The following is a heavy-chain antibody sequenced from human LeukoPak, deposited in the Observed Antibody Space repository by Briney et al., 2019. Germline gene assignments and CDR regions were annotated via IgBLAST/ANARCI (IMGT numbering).Heavy chain of an antibody. J-gene: IGHJ5*02. CDR1: GGSISSYY. D-gene: IGHD3-22*01. CDR2: FYYSGST. CDR3: ARDRTDSSGYYYRWFDP. Sequence: TSETLSLTCTVSGGSISSYYWSWIRQPPGKGLEWIGYFYYSGSTNYNPSLKSRVTISVDTSKNQFSLKLSSVTAADTAVYYCARDRTDSSGYYYRWFDPWGQGTLVTVSS. V-gene: IGHV4-59*01.